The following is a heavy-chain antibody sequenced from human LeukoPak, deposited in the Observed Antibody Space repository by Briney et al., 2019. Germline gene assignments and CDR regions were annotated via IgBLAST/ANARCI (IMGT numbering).Heavy chain of an antibody. CDR3: ARDRYGGREFDY. CDR2: ISSSSSNT. Sequence: GGSLRLSCAASGFTFSSYSMNWVRQAPGKGLEWVSSISSSSSNTYYADSVKGRFTISRDNAKNSLYLQMNSLRAEDTAVYYCARDRYGGREFDYWGQGTLVTVSS. J-gene: IGHJ4*02. D-gene: IGHD4-23*01. V-gene: IGHV3-21*01. CDR1: GFTFSSYS.